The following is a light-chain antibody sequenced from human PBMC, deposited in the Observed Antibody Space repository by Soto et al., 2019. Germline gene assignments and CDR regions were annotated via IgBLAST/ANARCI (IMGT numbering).Light chain of an antibody. V-gene: IGLV2-23*01. CDR2: EGN. CDR1: SNDVGTYNL. Sequence: QSALTQPASVSGSPGQSITISCTGTSNDVGTYNLVSWYQQHPGKAPKVMIYEGNKRPSGVSDRFSASKSGNTASLTISGLQAEDEADFYCQSFDRGLSGLIFAAGTKLTVL. J-gene: IGLJ2*01. CDR3: QSFDRGLSGLI.